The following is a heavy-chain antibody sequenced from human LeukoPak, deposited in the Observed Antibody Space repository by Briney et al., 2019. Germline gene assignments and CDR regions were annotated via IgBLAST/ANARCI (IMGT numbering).Heavy chain of an antibody. CDR3: ARRRPVAATYWLFDL. D-gene: IGHD6-19*01. Sequence: ASVKVSCKASGYTFTDSYIHWVRQAPGQGLEWMGFINPNSGGTDYAQKFQGRVTMTRDTSIYTAYMELSSLRSDDTAVYYCARRRPVAATYWLFDLRGRGTLVTVSS. CDR1: GYTFTDSY. CDR2: INPNSGGT. V-gene: IGHV1-2*02. J-gene: IGHJ2*01.